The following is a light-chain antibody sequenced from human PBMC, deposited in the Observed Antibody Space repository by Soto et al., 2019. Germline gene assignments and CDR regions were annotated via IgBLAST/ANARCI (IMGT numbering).Light chain of an antibody. CDR1: SSDVGGYNY. Sequence: QSALTQPASVSGSPGQSITISCTGTSSDVGGYNYVSWYQQYPGKAPKLMIYEVSNRPSGVSNRFSGSKSGNTASLTISGLQAADEADYYCSSFTSTHTGVFGGGTKLTVL. J-gene: IGLJ3*02. CDR3: SSFTSTHTGV. CDR2: EVS. V-gene: IGLV2-14*01.